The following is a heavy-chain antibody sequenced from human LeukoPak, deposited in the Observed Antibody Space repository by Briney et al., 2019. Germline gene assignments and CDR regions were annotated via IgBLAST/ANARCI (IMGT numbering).Heavy chain of an antibody. V-gene: IGHV4-59*01. CDR1: GGSISSYY. J-gene: IGHJ5*02. D-gene: IGHD3-10*01. CDR2: IYYSGST. CDR3: GRDFGWFGESNRGEFDP. Sequence: SETLSLTCTVSGGSISSYYWSWIRQPPGKGLEWIGYIYYSGSTNYNPSLKSRVTISVDTSKNQFSLKLSSVTAADTAVYYCGRDFGWFGESNRGEFDPWGQGTLVTVSS.